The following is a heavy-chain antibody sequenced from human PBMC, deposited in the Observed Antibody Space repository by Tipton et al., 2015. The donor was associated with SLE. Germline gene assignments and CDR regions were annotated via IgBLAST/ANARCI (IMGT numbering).Heavy chain of an antibody. CDR2: NKHSGTT. V-gene: IGHV4-34*01. CDR1: GASFSGYY. D-gene: IGHD3-16*01. J-gene: IGHJ4*02. CDR3: ARDLAWGSWGY. Sequence: TLSLTCAVSGASFSGYYWSWFRQSPGKGVEWVGENKHSGTTNDNASFKRRVTISQDTTKNQFSLKLSSVTPADTAVYYCARDLAWGSWGYWGQGTLVTVSS.